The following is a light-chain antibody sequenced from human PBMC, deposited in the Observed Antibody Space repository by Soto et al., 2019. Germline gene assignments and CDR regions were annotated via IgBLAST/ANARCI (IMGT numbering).Light chain of an antibody. Sequence: DIVMTQSPLSLPVTPGEPASISCRSSQSLLHSNGYNYLDWYLQKPGQPPQLLIYLGSNRASGVPERFSGSGSGTDFTLKISRVEAEDVGVYYCMQALQTPYTFGQGTKLEIK. CDR2: LGS. V-gene: IGKV2-28*01. CDR3: MQALQTPYT. J-gene: IGKJ2*01. CDR1: QSLLHSNGYNY.